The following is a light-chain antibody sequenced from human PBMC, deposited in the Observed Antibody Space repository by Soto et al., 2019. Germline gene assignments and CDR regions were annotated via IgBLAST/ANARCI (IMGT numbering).Light chain of an antibody. CDR1: QSVSSS. CDR2: DTS. CDR3: QQYIDWPPGT. J-gene: IGKJ1*01. Sequence: EIVVTQSPATLSVSPGERVTLSCRASQSVSSSLAWYQQRPGQAPRLLIYDTSTSAAGISDRFSGSGSGTEFTLTISSLQSEDFAVYYCQQYIDWPPGTFGQGTAVEIK. V-gene: IGKV3-15*01.